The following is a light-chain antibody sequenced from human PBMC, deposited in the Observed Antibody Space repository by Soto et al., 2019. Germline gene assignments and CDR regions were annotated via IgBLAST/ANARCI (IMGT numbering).Light chain of an antibody. V-gene: IGKV1-6*01. J-gene: IGKJ1*01. CDR3: LQHFNFSWT. Sequence: ASLSASVGDRVTITCRASRDIGNDLGWYQQKPGKAPKHLIFAASNLQSGVPSRFSGGGSGTDFTLTISSLQADDFATYYCLQHFNFSWTFGQGTKV. CDR1: RDIGND. CDR2: AAS.